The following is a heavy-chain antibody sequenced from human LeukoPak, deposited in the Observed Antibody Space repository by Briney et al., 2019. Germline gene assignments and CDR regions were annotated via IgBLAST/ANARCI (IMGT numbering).Heavy chain of an antibody. V-gene: IGHV3-48*01. D-gene: IGHD4-17*01. CDR1: GFTFSSYS. Sequence: GGSLRLSCAASGFTFSSYSMNWVRQAPGKELEWVSYISSSSSTIYYADSVKGRFTISRDNAKNSLYLQMNSLRAEDTAVYYCARDYGDYEDYMDVWGKGTTVTVSS. CDR2: ISSSSSTI. CDR3: ARDYGDYEDYMDV. J-gene: IGHJ6*03.